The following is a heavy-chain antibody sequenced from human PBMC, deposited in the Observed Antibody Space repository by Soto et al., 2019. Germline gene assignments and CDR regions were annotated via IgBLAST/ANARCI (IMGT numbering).Heavy chain of an antibody. CDR2: ISYDGSNK. Sequence: GGSLRLSCAASGFTFSSYCMHWVRQAPGKGLEWVAVISYDGSNKYYADSVKGRFTISRDNSKNTLYLQMNSLRAEDTAVYYCAKDVGYSYGHRFLDHYRIAVSGQGTTVTVSS. J-gene: IGHJ6*02. CDR1: GFTFSSYC. D-gene: IGHD5-18*01. CDR3: AKDVGYSYGHRFLDHYRIAV. V-gene: IGHV3-30*18.